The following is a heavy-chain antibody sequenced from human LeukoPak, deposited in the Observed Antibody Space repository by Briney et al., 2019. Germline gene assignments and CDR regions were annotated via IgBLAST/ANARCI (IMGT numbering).Heavy chain of an antibody. V-gene: IGHV1-69*10. D-gene: IGHD5-12*01. CDR2: IIPIVGIA. CDR1: GGTFSTYP. Sequence: SVKVSCKASGGTFSTYPISWVRQAPGQGLEWMGGIIPIVGIANYAQKFRGRVTITADKSTNTAYMELSSLRSEDTAVYYCARDGGMAAIYFDYWGQGTLVTVSS. CDR3: ARDGGMAAIYFDY. J-gene: IGHJ4*02.